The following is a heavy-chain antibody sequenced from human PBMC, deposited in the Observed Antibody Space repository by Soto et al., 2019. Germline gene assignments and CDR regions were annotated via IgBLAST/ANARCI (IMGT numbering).Heavy chain of an antibody. J-gene: IGHJ4*02. Sequence: QVQLVQSGAEVKKPGASVKVSCKASGYTFTSYYMHWVRQAPGQGLEWMGIINPNSGGTNYAQKFQGRVTMTRDTSISTAYMELSRRRSDDTAVDYCARVGALSRYYFDYWGQGTLVTVSS. CDR1: GYTFTSYY. V-gene: IGHV1-2*02. CDR2: INPNSGGT. D-gene: IGHD1-26*01. CDR3: ARVGALSRYYFDY.